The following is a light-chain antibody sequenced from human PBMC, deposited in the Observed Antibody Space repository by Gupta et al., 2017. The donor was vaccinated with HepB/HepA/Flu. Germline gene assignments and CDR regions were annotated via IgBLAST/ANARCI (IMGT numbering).Light chain of an antibody. V-gene: IGLV2-23*02. CDR1: NSDVGGYNL. J-gene: IGLJ1*01. CDR3: CSYTGDLDV. CDR2: EVS. Sequence: QSALTQPASVSGPPGQSIAISCTGTNSDVGGYNLVSWYQQYPGKAPKLMIYEVSKRPSGVSNRFSGSKSGNTASLTISGLQAEDEADYYCCSYTGDLDVFGTGTRVTVL.